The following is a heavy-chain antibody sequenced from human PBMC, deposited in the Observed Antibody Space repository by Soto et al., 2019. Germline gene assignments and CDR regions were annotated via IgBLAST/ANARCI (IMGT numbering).Heavy chain of an antibody. D-gene: IGHD3-22*01. CDR1: GGSIISSYW. V-gene: IGHV4-4*02. Sequence: SGTLSLTCAVSGGSIISSYWWSWVRQPPGKGMEWIGEIYHSGSANYNPSLKSRVTISVDTSKNQFSLKLSSVTAADTAVYYCARGVITMIVVPSTWFDPWGQGTLVTVSS. J-gene: IGHJ5*02. CDR2: IYHSGSA. CDR3: ARGVITMIVVPSTWFDP.